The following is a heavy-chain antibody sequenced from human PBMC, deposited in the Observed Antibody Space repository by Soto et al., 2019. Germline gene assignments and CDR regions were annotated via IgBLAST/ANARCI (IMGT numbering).Heavy chain of an antibody. D-gene: IGHD2-2*01. CDR2: TIPIFGTA. CDR1: GGTFSSYA. J-gene: IGHJ6*02. V-gene: IGHV1-69*13. CDR3: ARWGVVPAANTYYYGMDV. Sequence: SVKVSCKASGGTFSSYAISWVRQAPGQGLEWMGGTIPIFGTANYAQKFQGRVTITADESTSTAYMELSSLRSEDTAVYYCARWGVVPAANTYYYGMDVWGQGTTVTVSS.